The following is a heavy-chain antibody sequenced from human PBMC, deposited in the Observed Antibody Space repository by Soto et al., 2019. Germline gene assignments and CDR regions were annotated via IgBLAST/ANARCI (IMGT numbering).Heavy chain of an antibody. J-gene: IGHJ3*02. Sequence: GGSLRLSCAASGFTFSSYEMNWVRQAPGKGLEWVSYISSSGSTIYYADSVKGRFTISRDNAKNSLYLQMNSLRAEDTAVYYCARGDYGGNTMSDAFDIWGQGTMVTVSS. CDR2: ISSSGSTI. D-gene: IGHD4-17*01. CDR3: ARGDYGGNTMSDAFDI. CDR1: GFTFSSYE. V-gene: IGHV3-48*03.